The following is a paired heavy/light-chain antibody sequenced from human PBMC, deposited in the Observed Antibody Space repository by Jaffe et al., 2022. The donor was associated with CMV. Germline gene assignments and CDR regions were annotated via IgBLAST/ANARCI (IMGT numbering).Heavy chain of an antibody. V-gene: IGHV4-31*03. D-gene: IGHD5-18*01. J-gene: IGHJ3*01. Sequence: QVQLQESGPGLVRPSQTLSLTCTVSGGSVSSVSHYWTWIRQHPGKGLEWIGYIYYSGTAYYNPSLKSRLSISVDTSKDQFSLKLSSVTAADTAVYYCARAQRGFSYGYSRTDSFDVWGLGTMVTVSS. CDR3: ARAQRGFSYGYSRTDSFDV. CDR1: GGSVSSVSHY. CDR2: IYYSGTA.
Light chain of an antibody. CDR1: SSNIGLNA. J-gene: IGLJ3*02. Sequence: QSVLTQQPSASVTPGQRVTISCSGGSSNIGLNAVNWYQQLPGTAPKLLIFSDNQRPSGVPDRFSGSKSGTSASLAISGLQSEDEADYYCATWDDSLNGPVFGGGTKLTVL. CDR3: ATWDDSLNGPV. CDR2: SDN. V-gene: IGLV1-44*01.